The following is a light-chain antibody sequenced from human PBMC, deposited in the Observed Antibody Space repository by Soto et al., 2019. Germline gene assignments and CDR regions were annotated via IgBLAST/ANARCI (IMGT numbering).Light chain of an antibody. CDR3: QLYGSSART. CDR2: GAS. V-gene: IGKV3-20*01. CDR1: QAVNTR. J-gene: IGKJ1*01. Sequence: EIVLTQSPATLSSFPGDRVTLSCRASQAVNTRLAWYQHKPGQAPRLLIFGASSRATGIPDRFSGSGSGTDFTLTISRLEPEDFAVFYCQLYGSSARTFGQGTKVDIK.